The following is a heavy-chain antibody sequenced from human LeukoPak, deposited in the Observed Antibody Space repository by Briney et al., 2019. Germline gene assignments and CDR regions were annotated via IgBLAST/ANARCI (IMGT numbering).Heavy chain of an antibody. CDR2: IYYTGRT. Sequence: KPSETLSLTCTVSGGSISRSDNYWSWIRQHPGKGLECIGYIYYTGRTYYNPSLKSRVTISIDTSRSQFSLRLSSVTAADTAVYYCARDRSGSSSLNAFDIWGQGTMVTVSS. V-gene: IGHV4-31*03. CDR3: ARDRSGSSSLNAFDI. J-gene: IGHJ3*02. CDR1: GGSISRSDNY. D-gene: IGHD3-10*01.